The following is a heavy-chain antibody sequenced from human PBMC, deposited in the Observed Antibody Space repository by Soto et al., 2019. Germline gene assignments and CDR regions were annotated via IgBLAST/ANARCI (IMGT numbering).Heavy chain of an antibody. D-gene: IGHD6-6*01. CDR3: AVETGIAARPGAFDI. Sequence: SVKVSCKASGGTSSSYAISWVRQAPGQGLEWMGGIIPIFGTANYAQKFQGRVTITADKSTSTAYMELSSLRSEDTAVYYCAVETGIAARPGAFDIWGQGTMVTVSS. CDR1: GGTSSSYA. V-gene: IGHV1-69*06. J-gene: IGHJ3*02. CDR2: IIPIFGTA.